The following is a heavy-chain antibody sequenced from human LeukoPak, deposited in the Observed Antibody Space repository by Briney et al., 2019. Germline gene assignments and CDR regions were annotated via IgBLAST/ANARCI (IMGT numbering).Heavy chain of an antibody. D-gene: IGHD1-26*01. Sequence: ASVKVSCKASGYTFTGYCMHWVRQAPGQGLEWMGRINPNSGGTNYAQKFQGRVTMTRDTSISTAYMELSRLRSDDTAVYYCARTSGSGRTFDYWGQGTLVTVSS. CDR2: INPNSGGT. J-gene: IGHJ4*02. CDR3: ARTSGSGRTFDY. CDR1: GYTFTGYC. V-gene: IGHV1-2*06.